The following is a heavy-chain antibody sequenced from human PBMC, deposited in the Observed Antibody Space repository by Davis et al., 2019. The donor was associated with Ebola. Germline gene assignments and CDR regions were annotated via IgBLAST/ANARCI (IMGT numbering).Heavy chain of an antibody. V-gene: IGHV3-30-3*01. D-gene: IGHD1-1*01. Sequence: PGGSLSLSCAASGFTFSSYAMHWVRQAPGKGLEWVAVISYDGSNKYYADSVKGRFTISRDDAKNSLYLQMNSLRDEDTAVYYCARKGSSEWYHWKDYWGQGTLVTVSS. CDR2: ISYDGSNK. J-gene: IGHJ4*02. CDR3: ARKGSSEWYHWKDY. CDR1: GFTFSSYA.